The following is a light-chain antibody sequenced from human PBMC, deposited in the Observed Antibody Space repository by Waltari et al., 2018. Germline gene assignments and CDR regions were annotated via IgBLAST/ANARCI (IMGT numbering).Light chain of an antibody. CDR2: AES. Sequence: IQLTQSPSFLSASVGDRVTITCRSSQTISIHLAWYQQTPGKAPKLLIYAESTLQRGVPSRFSGSASGTEFSLTISSLQPEDSATYYCQQLNSYRYTFGQGTKLEIK. J-gene: IGKJ2*01. CDR1: QTISIH. CDR3: QQLNSYRYT. V-gene: IGKV1-9*01.